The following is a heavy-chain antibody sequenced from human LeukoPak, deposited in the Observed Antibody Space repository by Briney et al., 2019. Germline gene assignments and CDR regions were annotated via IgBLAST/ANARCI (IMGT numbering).Heavy chain of an antibody. D-gene: IGHD3-3*01. CDR2: INHSGST. Sequence: TSETLSLTCAVYGGSFSGYYWSWIRQPPGKGLEWIGEINHSGSTNYNPSLKSRVTISVDTSKNQFSLKLSSVTAADTAEYYCARAHRSYYDFWSGRPGYYYYGMDVWGQGTTVTVSS. V-gene: IGHV4-34*01. CDR1: GGSFSGYY. CDR3: ARAHRSYYDFWSGRPGYYYYGMDV. J-gene: IGHJ6*02.